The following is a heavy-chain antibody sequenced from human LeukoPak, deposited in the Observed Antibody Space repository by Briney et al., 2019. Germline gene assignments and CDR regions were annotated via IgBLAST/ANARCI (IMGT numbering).Heavy chain of an antibody. CDR1: GYTFTSYD. J-gene: IGHJ6*03. Sequence: GSVKVSCKASGYTFTSYDINWVRQATGQGLEWMGWMNPNSGNTGYAQKFQGRVTITRNTYISTAYMELSSLRSEDTAVYYCARGVRYYYYDYYMDVWGKGTTVTVSS. CDR3: ARGVRYYYYDYYMDV. CDR2: MNPNSGNT. D-gene: IGHD3-3*01. V-gene: IGHV1-8*03.